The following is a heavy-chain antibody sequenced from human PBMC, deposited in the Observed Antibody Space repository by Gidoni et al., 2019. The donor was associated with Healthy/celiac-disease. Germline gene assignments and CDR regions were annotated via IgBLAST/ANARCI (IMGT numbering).Heavy chain of an antibody. CDR1: GGSFSGYY. D-gene: IGHD5-18*01. Sequence: QVQLQQWGAGLLKPSETLSLTCAVYGGSFSGYYWSWIRQPPGKGLEWIGEINHSGSTNYNPSLKSRVTISVDTSKNQFSLKLSSVTAADTAVYYCARVRGYSYGYRDYWGQGTLVTVSS. CDR3: ARVRGYSYGYRDY. CDR2: INHSGST. J-gene: IGHJ4*02. V-gene: IGHV4-34*01.